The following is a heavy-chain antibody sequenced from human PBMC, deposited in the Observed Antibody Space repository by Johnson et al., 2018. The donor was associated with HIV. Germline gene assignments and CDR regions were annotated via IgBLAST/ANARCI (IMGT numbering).Heavy chain of an antibody. J-gene: IGHJ3*01. D-gene: IGHD4-17*01. Sequence: MLLVESGGGLVQSGGSLRLSCAASGFTVSSNYMSWVRQAPGKGLEWVGRIKSKTDGGTTDYAAPVKGRFTISRDDSKNTLYLQMNSLKTEDTAVYYCTTGTTVPTWDWGQGTMVTVSS. V-gene: IGHV3-15*01. CDR1: GFTVSSNY. CDR2: IKSKTDGGTT. CDR3: TTGTTVPTWD.